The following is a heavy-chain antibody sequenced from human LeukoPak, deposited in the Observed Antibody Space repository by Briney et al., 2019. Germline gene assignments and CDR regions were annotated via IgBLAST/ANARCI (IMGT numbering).Heavy chain of an antibody. V-gene: IGHV1-8*01. J-gene: IGHJ4*02. CDR1: GYTFISYD. Sequence: EASVKVSCKASGYTFISYDINRVRQATGQGLEWMGWMNPNSGNTGYAQKFQGRVTMTRNTSISTAYMELSSLRSEDTAVYYCARGYRTYNWNDKFVFRYWGQGTLVTVSS. CDR3: ARGYRTYNWNDKFVFRY. D-gene: IGHD1-1*01. CDR2: MNPNSGNT.